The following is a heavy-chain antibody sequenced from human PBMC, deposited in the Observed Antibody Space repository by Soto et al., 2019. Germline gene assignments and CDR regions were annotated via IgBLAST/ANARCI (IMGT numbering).Heavy chain of an antibody. D-gene: IGHD2-2*01. CDR3: ACACGLGYCSITSCYDQVCDYYYYYGMDV. Sequence: GASVKVSCKASGYSFTSYGISWVRQAPGQGLEWMGWISAYNGNKKYAQKLQGRVTITTDTSTSTAYMELRSLRSEDTAVYYCACACGLGYCSITSCYDQVCDYYYYYGMDVWGQGTTVTVSS. CDR2: ISAYNGNK. J-gene: IGHJ6*02. V-gene: IGHV1-18*01. CDR1: GYSFTSYG.